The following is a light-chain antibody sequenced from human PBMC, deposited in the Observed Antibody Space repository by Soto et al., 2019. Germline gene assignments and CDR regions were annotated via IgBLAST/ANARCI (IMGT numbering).Light chain of an antibody. Sequence: EIVMTQSPVTLSLSPGERATLSCRASQSVSSNVAWYQQIPGQTPRLLIYGASTRATGIPVRFSGSGSGTDFTLTISSLQSEDFAVYYCQQYNNWPWTFGQGTKVDIK. CDR3: QQYNNWPWT. CDR2: GAS. J-gene: IGKJ1*01. CDR1: QSVSSN. V-gene: IGKV3-15*01.